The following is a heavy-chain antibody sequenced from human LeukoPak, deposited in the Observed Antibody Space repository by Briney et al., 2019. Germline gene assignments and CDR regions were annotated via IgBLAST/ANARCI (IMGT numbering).Heavy chain of an antibody. V-gene: IGHV3-53*01. CDR2: LYSAGST. Sequence: PGGSLRLSCAASGFTVSSNYMSWVRQAPGRGLEWVSILYSAGSTYYADSVRGRFTIARDSSKNTVSLQMNSLRDEDTAVYYCASGGMGARKYYSDPFHYWGQGTLVTVSS. D-gene: IGHD3-10*01. CDR1: GFTVSSNY. CDR3: ASGGMGARKYYSDPFHY. J-gene: IGHJ4*02.